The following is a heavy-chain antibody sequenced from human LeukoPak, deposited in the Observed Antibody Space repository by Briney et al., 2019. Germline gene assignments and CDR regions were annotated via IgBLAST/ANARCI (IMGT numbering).Heavy chain of an antibody. D-gene: IGHD6-25*01. CDR1: GFTFDGYA. Sequence: PGGSLRLSCAASGFTFDGYAMHWVRHAPGKGLEWVSGISWNSGTIGHADSVKGRFTISRDNAKNSLYLQMNSLRPEDTALYYCAKAALGGGYYNGMDVWGQGTTVTVSS. CDR3: AKAALGGGYYNGMDV. V-gene: IGHV3-9*01. J-gene: IGHJ6*02. CDR2: ISWNSGTI.